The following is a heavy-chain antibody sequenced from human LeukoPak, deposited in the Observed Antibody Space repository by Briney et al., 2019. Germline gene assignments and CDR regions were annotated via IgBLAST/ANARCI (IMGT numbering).Heavy chain of an antibody. CDR1: GYTFTTYA. CDR2: INAGNGNT. V-gene: IGHV1-3*01. J-gene: IGHJ1*01. CDR3: ARDFCSGGSCYRYFQH. D-gene: IGHD2-15*01. Sequence: AASVTVSFKASGYTFTTYAMHWVRQAPGQRLESMGWINAGNGNTKYSQKFQGRVTITRDTSASTAYMELSSLRSEDTAVYYCARDFCSGGSCYRYFQHWGQGTLVTVSS.